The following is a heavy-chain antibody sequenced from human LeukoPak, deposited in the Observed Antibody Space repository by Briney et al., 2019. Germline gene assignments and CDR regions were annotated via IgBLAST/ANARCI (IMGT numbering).Heavy chain of an antibody. CDR2: IRSKAYGGTT. J-gene: IGHJ4*02. CDR1: GFTFGDYA. CDR3: TRGVAVAGLPQDY. Sequence: GGCLRLSCTASGFTFGDYAMSWVRQAPGKGLEWVGFIRSKAYGGTTEYAASVKGRFTISRDDSKSIAYLQMNSLKTEDTAVYYCTRGVAVAGLPQDYWGQGTLVTVSS. D-gene: IGHD6-19*01. V-gene: IGHV3-49*04.